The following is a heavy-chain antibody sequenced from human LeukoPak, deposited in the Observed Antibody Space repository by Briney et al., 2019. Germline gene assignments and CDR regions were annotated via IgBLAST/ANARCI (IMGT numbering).Heavy chain of an antibody. V-gene: IGHV3-21*01. CDR3: ARVAVSGPTGWFDS. Sequence: GGSLRLSCAGSGFALKSYSLSWVRQAPGKGLGGVSSISSTSAYIYYADSVKGRFTISRDNVDNVVYLQMNSLGAEDTAVYYCARVAVSGPTGWFDSWGQGTLVIVSS. CDR1: GFALKSYS. D-gene: IGHD2-8*02. CDR2: ISSTSAYI. J-gene: IGHJ5*01.